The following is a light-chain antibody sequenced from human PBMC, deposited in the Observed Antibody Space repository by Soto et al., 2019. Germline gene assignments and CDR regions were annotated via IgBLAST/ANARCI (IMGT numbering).Light chain of an antibody. V-gene: IGLV2-14*01. CDR1: SSDVGGYNF. J-gene: IGLJ1*01. CDR2: EVT. Sequence: QSALTQPASVSGSSGQSITISCTGTSSDVGGYNFVSWYQQHPGKAPKLVIYEVTYRPSGVSHRFSASKSGNTASLTIAGLQAEDEADYYCGSYRSGTAPYVFGTGTKLTVL. CDR3: GSYRSGTAPYV.